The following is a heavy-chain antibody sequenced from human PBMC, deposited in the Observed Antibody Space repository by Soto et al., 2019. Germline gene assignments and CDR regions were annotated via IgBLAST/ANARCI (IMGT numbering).Heavy chain of an antibody. V-gene: IGHV1-46*01. Sequence: ASVKVSCKASGNTFTNNYIHWVRQAPGQGLEWMGTINPSGGHTTYSQNFLGRVTMTRDTSTSTLYMELTSLTSDDTAVYYCARGGHVVVVTAAFDYWGQGTLVTVSS. CDR1: GNTFTNNY. J-gene: IGHJ4*02. D-gene: IGHD2-21*02. CDR3: ARGGHVVVVTAAFDY. CDR2: INPSGGHT.